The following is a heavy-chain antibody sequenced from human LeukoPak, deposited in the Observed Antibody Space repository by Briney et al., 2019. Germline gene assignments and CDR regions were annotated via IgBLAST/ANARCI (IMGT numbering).Heavy chain of an antibody. CDR1: GGSFSGYY. CDR2: INCSGST. V-gene: IGHV4-34*01. CDR3: ASGLLWFGELQYYYYGMDV. D-gene: IGHD3-10*01. Sequence: SETLSLTCAVYGGSFSGYYWSWIRQPPGKGLEWMGEINCSGSTNYNPSLKSRVTISVDTSKSQFSLKLSSVTAADTAVYYCASGLLWFGELQYYYYGMDVWGQGTTVTVSS. J-gene: IGHJ6*02.